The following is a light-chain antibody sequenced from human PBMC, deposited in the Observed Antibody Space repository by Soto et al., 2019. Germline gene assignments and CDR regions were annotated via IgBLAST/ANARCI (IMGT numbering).Light chain of an antibody. CDR3: QQSVESPYT. CDR2: DAS. J-gene: IGKJ2*01. V-gene: IGKV3-20*01. CDR1: QTVSRSY. Sequence: EIVLTQSPGTLSLSPGQRATISCRASQTVSRSYLAWYQQTPGQAPRLLIYDASSRATGIPDRFSGSGSGTDFTLTISRLEPEDFAVYYCQQSVESPYTFGPGTKLEIK.